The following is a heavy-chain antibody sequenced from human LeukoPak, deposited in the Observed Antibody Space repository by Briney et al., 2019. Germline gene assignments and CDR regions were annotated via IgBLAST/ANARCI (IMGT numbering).Heavy chain of an antibody. CDR2: IYYSGST. CDR1: GSSISSYY. CDR3: AREVLAAGGYFQH. J-gene: IGHJ1*01. V-gene: IGHV4-59*01. D-gene: IGHD2-15*01. Sequence: SETLSLTCTVSGSSISSYYWSWIRQPPGKGLEWIGYIYYSGSTNYNPSLKSRVTISVDTSKNQFSLKLSSVTAADTAVYYCAREVLAAGGYFQHWGQGTLVTVSS.